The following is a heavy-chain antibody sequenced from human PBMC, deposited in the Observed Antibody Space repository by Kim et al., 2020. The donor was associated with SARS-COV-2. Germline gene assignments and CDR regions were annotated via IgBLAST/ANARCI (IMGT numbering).Heavy chain of an antibody. J-gene: IGHJ4*02. CDR2: VSRSGGRP. CDR1: GFTFGSYA. CDR3: ARDYFGSGSHTPFDY. Sequence: GGSLRLSCAASGFTFGSYAMSWVRQAPGKGLECVSSVSRSGGRPYYSDSVKGRFTISRDNSKKTLYLQMNSLRAEDTAVYYCARDYFGSGSHTPFDYWGQGTLVTVSS. D-gene: IGHD3-10*01. V-gene: IGHV3-23*01.